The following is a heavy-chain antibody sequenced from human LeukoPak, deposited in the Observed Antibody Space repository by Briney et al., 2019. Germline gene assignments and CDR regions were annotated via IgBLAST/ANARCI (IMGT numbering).Heavy chain of an antibody. CDR2: IIPIFGTA. V-gene: IGHV1-69*05. CDR3: AGSVQMYNWNR. Sequence: ASVKVSCKASGGTFSSYAISWVRQAPGQGLEWMGGIIPIFGTANYAQKFQGRVTITTDESTSTAYMELSSLRSEDTAVYYCAGSVQMYNWNRWGQGTLVTVSS. CDR1: GGTFSSYA. J-gene: IGHJ5*02. D-gene: IGHD1-20*01.